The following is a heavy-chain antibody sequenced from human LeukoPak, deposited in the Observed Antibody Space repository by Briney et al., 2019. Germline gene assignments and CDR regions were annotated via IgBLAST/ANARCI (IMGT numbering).Heavy chain of an antibody. CDR3: AREGRNGYNSEGLAY. V-gene: IGHV4-59*01. Sequence: SETLSLTCTVSGGSISSYYWSWIRQPPGKGLERIGYIYYSGSTNYNPSLKSRVTISVDTSKNQFSLKLSSVTAADTAVYYCAREGRNGYNSEGLAYWGQGTLVTVSS. J-gene: IGHJ4*02. CDR2: IYYSGST. CDR1: GGSISSYY. D-gene: IGHD5-24*01.